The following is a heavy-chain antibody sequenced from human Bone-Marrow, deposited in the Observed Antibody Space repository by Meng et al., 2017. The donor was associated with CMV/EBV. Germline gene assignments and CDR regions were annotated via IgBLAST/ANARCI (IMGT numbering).Heavy chain of an antibody. V-gene: IGHV3-23*01. CDR3: ARGGSYDFWSPYYYYGMDV. J-gene: IGHJ6*01. CDR2: ISSTGGGT. D-gene: IGHD3-3*01. Sequence: GGSLRLSCAASGFTFSNYAMSWVRQAPGKGLQWVSSISSTGGGTNYADSVKGRFTISRDSSQNTLYLQMNSLRAEATAVYYCARGGSYDFWSPYYYYGMDVWGQGTTVTVSS. CDR1: GFTFSNYA.